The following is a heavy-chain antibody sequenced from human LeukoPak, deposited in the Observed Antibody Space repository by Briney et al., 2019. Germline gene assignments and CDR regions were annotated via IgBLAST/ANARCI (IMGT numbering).Heavy chain of an antibody. CDR1: GFTFSSYS. Sequence: GGSLRLSCAASGFTFSSYSMNWVRQAPGKGLEWVSSISSSSSYICYADSVKGRFTISRDNAKNSLYLQMNSLRAEDTAVYYCARDSGGRLDYWGQGTLVTVSS. CDR2: ISSSSSYI. V-gene: IGHV3-21*01. D-gene: IGHD2-15*01. CDR3: ARDSGGRLDY. J-gene: IGHJ4*02.